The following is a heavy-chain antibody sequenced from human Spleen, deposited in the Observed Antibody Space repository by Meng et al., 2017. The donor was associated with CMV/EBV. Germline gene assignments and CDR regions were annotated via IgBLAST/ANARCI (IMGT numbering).Heavy chain of an antibody. D-gene: IGHD2-8*01. CDR1: GFTFSNAW. J-gene: IGHJ3*02. CDR2: IKSKTDGGTT. CDR3: TTGDIVLMVYARDAFDI. V-gene: IGHV3-15*01. Sequence: ESLKISCAASGFTFSNAWMSWVRQAPGKGLEWVGRIKSKTDGGTTDYAAPVKGRFTISRDDSKNTLYLQMNSLKTEDTAVYYCTTGDIVLMVYARDAFDIWGQGTMVTVSS.